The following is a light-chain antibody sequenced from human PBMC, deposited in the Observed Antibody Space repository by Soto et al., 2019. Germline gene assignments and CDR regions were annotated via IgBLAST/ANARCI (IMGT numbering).Light chain of an antibody. CDR3: QQRSNWRT. CDR1: QSVSNY. Sequence: EIVLTQSPATLSLSPGERATLSCRASQSVSNYLAWYQQKPAQAPRLLIYDASNRATGVPSRFSGGGSGTDFTLTINSLEPEDFAVYYCQQRSNWRTFGQGTKVEI. CDR2: DAS. J-gene: IGKJ1*01. V-gene: IGKV3-11*01.